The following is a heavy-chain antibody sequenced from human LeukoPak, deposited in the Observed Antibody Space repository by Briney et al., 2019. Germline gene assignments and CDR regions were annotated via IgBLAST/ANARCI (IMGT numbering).Heavy chain of an antibody. CDR3: ARGVSYYDSSGYKPS. CDR1: GFTFSSYS. J-gene: IGHJ4*02. Sequence: GGSLRPSCAASGFTFSSYSMNWVRQAPGKGLEWVSYISSSSSTIYYADSVKGRFTISRDNAKNSLYLQMNSLRAEDTAVYYCARGVSYYDSSGYKPSWGQGTLVTVSS. D-gene: IGHD3-22*01. V-gene: IGHV3-48*01. CDR2: ISSSSSTI.